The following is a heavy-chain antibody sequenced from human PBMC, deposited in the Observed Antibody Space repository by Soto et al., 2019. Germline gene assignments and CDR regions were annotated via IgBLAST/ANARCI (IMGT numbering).Heavy chain of an antibody. CDR1: GGSISSGDYY. D-gene: IGHD2-15*01. CDR3: ARGPECSGGSCPEYFQH. J-gene: IGHJ1*01. Sequence: SETLSLTCTVSGGSISSGDYYWSWIRQPPGKGLEWIGYIYYSGGTYYNPSLKSRVTISVDTSKNQFSLKLSSVTAADTAVYYCARGPECSGGSCPEYFQHWGHGTLVTVS. V-gene: IGHV4-30-4*01. CDR2: IYYSGGT.